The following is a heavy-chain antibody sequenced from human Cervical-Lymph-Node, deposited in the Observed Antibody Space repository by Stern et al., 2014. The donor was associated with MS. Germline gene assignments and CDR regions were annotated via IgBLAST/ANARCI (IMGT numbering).Heavy chain of an antibody. D-gene: IGHD3-10*01. Sequence: EVQLLESGGGLVKPGRSLRLSCKAFGFSFGDYGMSWIRQAPGKGLERVSFIRTKGYGGTAEYAASVKGRFTISRDDSNSIAYLQMNSLKTEDTAVYFCTRDRYGSGNYPGDWFDPWGQGTLVTVSS. CDR1: GFSFGDYG. CDR3: TRDRYGSGNYPGDWFDP. CDR2: IRTKGYGGTA. V-gene: IGHV3-49*05. J-gene: IGHJ5*02.